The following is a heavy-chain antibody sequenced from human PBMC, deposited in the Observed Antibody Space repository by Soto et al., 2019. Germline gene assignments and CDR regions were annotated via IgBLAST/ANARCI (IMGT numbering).Heavy chain of an antibody. J-gene: IGHJ5*02. CDR1: GGSIGSGGYS. V-gene: IGHV4-30-2*01. CDR3: ARVPGP. Sequence: SETLSLTCTVSGGSIGSGGYSWSWIRQPPGKGLEWIGYIYHSGSTYYDPSLKSRVTISVDRSKNQLSLKLSSVTAADTAVYYCARVPGPWGQGTLVTAPQ. D-gene: IGHD3-10*01. CDR2: IYHSGST.